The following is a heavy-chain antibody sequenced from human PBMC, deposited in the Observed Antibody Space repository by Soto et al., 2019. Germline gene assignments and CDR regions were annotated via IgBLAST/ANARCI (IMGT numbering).Heavy chain of an antibody. CDR3: ARDLRYSSGWYEEGY. CDR1: GFTFSSYA. V-gene: IGHV3-30-3*01. Sequence: GGSLRFSCAASGFTFSSYAMHWVRQAPGKGLEWVAVISYDGSNKYYADSVKGRFTISRDNSKNTLYLQMNSLRAEDTAVYYCARDLRYSSGWYEEGYWGQGTLVTVSS. J-gene: IGHJ4*02. CDR2: ISYDGSNK. D-gene: IGHD6-19*01.